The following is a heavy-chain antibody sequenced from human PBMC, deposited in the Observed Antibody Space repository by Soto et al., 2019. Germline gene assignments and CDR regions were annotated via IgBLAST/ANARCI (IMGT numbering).Heavy chain of an antibody. V-gene: IGHV4-59*01. CDR2: IYYSGST. Sequence: SETLSLTCTVSGGSISSYYWSWIRQPPGKGLEWIGYIYYSGSTNYNPSLKSRVTISVDTSKNQFSLKLSSVTAADTAVYYCATGIAVATFDYWGQGTLVTVSS. CDR1: GGSISSYY. D-gene: IGHD6-19*01. CDR3: ATGIAVATFDY. J-gene: IGHJ4*02.